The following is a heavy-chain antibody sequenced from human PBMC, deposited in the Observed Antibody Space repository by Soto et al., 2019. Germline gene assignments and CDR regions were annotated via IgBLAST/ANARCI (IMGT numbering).Heavy chain of an antibody. CDR1: GVSISTGGYS. CDR3: ARGDRYSGSFSDYFDP. J-gene: IGHJ5*02. CDR2: IYESGRT. D-gene: IGHD1-26*01. V-gene: IGHV4-30-2*01. Sequence: PSETLSLTCIVSGVSISTGGYSWSWIRQPPGKGPEWIGYIYESGRTYYKPSLKSRASISMDKSRNQFSVRLTSVTAADTAVYFCARGDRYSGSFSDYFDPWGQGTLVTVSS.